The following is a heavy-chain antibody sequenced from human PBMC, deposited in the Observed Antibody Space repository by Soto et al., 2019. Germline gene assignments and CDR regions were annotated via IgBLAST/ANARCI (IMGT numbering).Heavy chain of an antibody. CDR1: GFTFISYS. D-gene: IGHD2-2*03. CDR2: ISSSSTDI. CDR3: ARAGLDIVGVPAALRYYFYGMDV. J-gene: IGHJ6*02. V-gene: IGHV3-21*01. Sequence: WGSLRLSCAASGFTFISYSINCLGHSPSKWLEWVSSISSSSTDIYYPEFVNARFTVFRDISMITVYLQMNILRAEDTAVYYCARAGLDIVGVPAALRYYFYGMDVWGQGTTVTVSS.